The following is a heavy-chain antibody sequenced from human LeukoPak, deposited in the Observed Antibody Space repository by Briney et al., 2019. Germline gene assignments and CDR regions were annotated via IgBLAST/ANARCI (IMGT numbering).Heavy chain of an antibody. CDR2: IYSGGST. V-gene: IGHV3-66*01. CDR3: ARGRYYYDSSGYYNY. Sequence: GGSLRLSCAASGFTVSSNYMSWVRQAPGKGLERVSVIYSGGSTYYADSVKGRFTISRDNSKNTLYLQMNSLRAEDTAVYYCARGRYYYDSSGYYNYWGQGTLVTVSS. CDR1: GFTVSSNY. D-gene: IGHD3-22*01. J-gene: IGHJ4*02.